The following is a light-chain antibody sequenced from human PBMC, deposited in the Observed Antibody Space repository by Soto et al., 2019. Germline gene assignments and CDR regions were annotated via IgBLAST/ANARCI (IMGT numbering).Light chain of an antibody. Sequence: QSALTQPASVSGSPGQSITISCTGTSSDVGGYNYVSWYQQHPGKAPKLMIYEVSNRPSGVSNRFSGSKSGNTASLTISGLQSEDEGDYYCSSYTSSSTLLVFGAGTKLTVL. CDR3: SSYTSSSTLLV. CDR2: EVS. CDR1: SSDVGGYNY. V-gene: IGLV2-14*01. J-gene: IGLJ3*02.